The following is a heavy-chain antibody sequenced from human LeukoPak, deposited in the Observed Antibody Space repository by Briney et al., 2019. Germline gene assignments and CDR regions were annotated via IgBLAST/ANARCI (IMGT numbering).Heavy chain of an antibody. D-gene: IGHD4-17*01. V-gene: IGHV5-51*01. Sequence: GGSLRLSCTTSGFTFGTSTMTWVRQMPGKGLEWMGIIYPGDSDTRYSPSFQGQVTISADKSISTAYLQWSSPKASDTAMYYCARLGDYTFGYWGQGTLVTVSS. J-gene: IGHJ4*02. CDR2: IYPGDSDT. CDR3: ARLGDYTFGY. CDR1: GFTFGTST.